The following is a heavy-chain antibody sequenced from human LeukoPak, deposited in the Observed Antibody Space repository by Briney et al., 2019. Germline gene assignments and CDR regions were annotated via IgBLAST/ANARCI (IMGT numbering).Heavy chain of an antibody. D-gene: IGHD2-15*01. CDR3: ARGEVAFNWFDS. J-gene: IGHJ5*01. CDR2: IYHSGST. V-gene: IGHV4-38-2*01. CDR1: GYSISSGYY. Sequence: SETLSLTCAVSGYSISSGYYWGWIRQPPGKGLEWIGSIYHSGSTYYNPSLKSRVTISVDKSKNQFSLKLRSVTAADTAVYYCARGEVAFNWFDSWGRGTVVPLSS.